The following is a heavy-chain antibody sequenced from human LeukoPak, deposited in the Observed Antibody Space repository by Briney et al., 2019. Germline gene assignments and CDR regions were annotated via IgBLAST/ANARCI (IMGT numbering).Heavy chain of an antibody. V-gene: IGHV4-34*01. Sequence: SETLSLTCAVYGGSFSGYYWSWIRQPPGKGLEWIGEINHSGSTNYNPSLKSRVTISVDTSKNQFSLKLSSVTAADTAVYYCASRRGSVDYWGQGTLVTVSS. CDR2: INHSGST. CDR3: ASRRGSVDY. D-gene: IGHD3-10*01. CDR1: GGSFSGYY. J-gene: IGHJ4*02.